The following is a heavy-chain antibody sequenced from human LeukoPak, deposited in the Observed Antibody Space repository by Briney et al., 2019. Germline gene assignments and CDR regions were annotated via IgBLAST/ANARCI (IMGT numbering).Heavy chain of an antibody. V-gene: IGHV4-39*01. Sequence: SETLSLTCSVSGGSISSRSYYWGWVRQPPGKGLEWIGSTYYTGSTYYNPSLRSRVSISGDTSKNQVSLKVNSGTGADTAVYYCARLGAAPGPPHYFYYGMDVWGQGTTVTVS. CDR3: ARLGAAPGPPHYFYYGMDV. D-gene: IGHD6-13*01. CDR1: GGSISSRSYY. J-gene: IGHJ6*02. CDR2: TYYTGST.